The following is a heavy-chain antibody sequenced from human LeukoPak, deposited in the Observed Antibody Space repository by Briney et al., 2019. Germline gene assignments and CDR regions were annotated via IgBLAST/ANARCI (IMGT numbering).Heavy chain of an antibody. CDR2: IRSSGSTI. V-gene: IGHV3-48*03. D-gene: IGHD3-10*01. CDR3: ARRNLRYYGSGSYYRGPTLNWFDP. CDR1: GFTFSSYE. Sequence: GGSLRLSCAASGFTFSSYEMNWVRQAPGKELEWVTYIRSSGSTIYYADSVKGRFTISRDNAKNSLYLQMNSLRAEDTAVYYCARRNLRYYGSGSYYRGPTLNWFDPWGQGTLVTVSS. J-gene: IGHJ5*02.